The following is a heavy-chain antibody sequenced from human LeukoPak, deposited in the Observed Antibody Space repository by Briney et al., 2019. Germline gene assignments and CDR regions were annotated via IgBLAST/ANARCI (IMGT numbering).Heavy chain of an antibody. D-gene: IGHD3-10*01. V-gene: IGHV3-53*01. CDR2: IYSGGST. J-gene: IGHJ4*02. Sequence: GGSLRLSCAASGFNVSSNYMSWVRQAPGKGLQWVSIIYSGGSTYYADSVKGRFTISRDNSKNTLYLQMNSLRAEDTAVYYCAVTRDYFGSGGYFVPVFFDYWGQGTLVTVSS. CDR1: GFNVSSNY. CDR3: AVTRDYFGSGGYFVPVFFDY.